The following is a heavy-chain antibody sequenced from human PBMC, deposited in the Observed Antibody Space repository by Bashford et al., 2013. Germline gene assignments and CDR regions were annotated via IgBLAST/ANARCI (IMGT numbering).Heavy chain of an antibody. CDR2: IIPIFGTA. CDR3: AEYSSFVVSRXLRPXYTYGMVRR. D-gene: IGHD6-6*01. V-gene: IGHV1-69*13. CDR1: GGTFSSYA. Sequence: SVKVSCKASGGTFSSYAISWVRQAPGQGLEWMGGIIPIFGTANYAQKFQGRVTITADESTSTAYMELSSLRSEDHGRCITCAEYSSFVVSRXLRPXYTYGMVRRGDKGPRSPSP. J-gene: IGHJ6*01.